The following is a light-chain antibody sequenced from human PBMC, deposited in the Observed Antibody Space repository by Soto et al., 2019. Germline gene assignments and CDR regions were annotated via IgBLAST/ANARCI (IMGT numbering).Light chain of an antibody. CDR2: DVN. CDR3: SSYTRISPYV. V-gene: IGLV2-14*03. Sequence: QSALTQPASVSGSPGQSITISCAGTSSDVGGYNFVSWYQQHPGKAPKLIIFDVNNRPSGVSNRFSGSKSGNTASLTISGLQAEDEADYFCSSYTRISPYVFGTGTKLTVL. J-gene: IGLJ1*01. CDR1: SSDVGGYNF.